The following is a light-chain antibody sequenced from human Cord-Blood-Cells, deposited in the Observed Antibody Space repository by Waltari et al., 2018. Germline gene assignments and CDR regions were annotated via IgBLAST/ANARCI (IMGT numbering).Light chain of an antibody. J-gene: IGLJ2*01. Sequence: SALTQPASLSGSPGQSITIPCPGTSSDVGGYHYVSWYQQHPGKAPKLMIYDVRNRPSGVSNRFSGSKSGNTASLTISGLQAEDEADYYCSSYTSSSTVVFGGGTKLTVL. V-gene: IGLV2-14*01. CDR3: SSYTSSSTVV. CDR2: DVR. CDR1: SSDVGGYHY.